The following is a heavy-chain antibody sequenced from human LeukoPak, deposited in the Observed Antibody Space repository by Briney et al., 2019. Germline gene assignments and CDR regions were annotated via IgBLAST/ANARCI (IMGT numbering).Heavy chain of an antibody. D-gene: IGHD5-12*01. J-gene: IGHJ5*02. CDR1: GFTFSTYW. CDR3: AKPPGLRRLDP. V-gene: IGHV3-7*01. CDR2: IKQDGSEK. Sequence: GGSLRLSCAASGFTFSTYWMSWARQAPGKGLEWVANIKQDGSEKHYVDSVKGRFTISRDNSKNTLYLQMNSLRAEDTAVYYCAKPPGLRRLDPWGQGTLVTVSS.